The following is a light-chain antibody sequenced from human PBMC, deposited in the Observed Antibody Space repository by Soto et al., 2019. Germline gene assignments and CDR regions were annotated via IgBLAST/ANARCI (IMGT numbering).Light chain of an antibody. CDR1: SSDVGGYNY. V-gene: IGLV2-14*01. CDR2: DVS. CDR3: NSYTSSSTLYVV. J-gene: IGLJ2*01. Sequence: QSALTQPASVSGSPGQSITISCTGTSSDVGGYNYVSWYQQHPGKAPKLMIYDVSNRPSGVSNRFSGSKSGNTASLTISGLQAEDEADYYCNSYTSSSTLYVVFGGGTKHTVL.